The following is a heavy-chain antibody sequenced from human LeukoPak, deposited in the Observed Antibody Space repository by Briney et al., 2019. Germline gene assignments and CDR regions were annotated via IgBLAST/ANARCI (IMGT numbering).Heavy chain of an antibody. J-gene: IGHJ6*02. CDR3: ARDLPPSITMVRGVNVYYGMDV. D-gene: IGHD3-10*01. Sequence: GGSLRLSCAASGFTFSSYEMNWVRQAPGKGLEWVSYISSSGSTIYHADSVKGRFTISRDNAKNSLYLQMNSLRAEDTAVYYCARDLPPSITMVRGVNVYYGMDVWGQGTTVTVSS. V-gene: IGHV3-48*03. CDR2: ISSSGSTI. CDR1: GFTFSSYE.